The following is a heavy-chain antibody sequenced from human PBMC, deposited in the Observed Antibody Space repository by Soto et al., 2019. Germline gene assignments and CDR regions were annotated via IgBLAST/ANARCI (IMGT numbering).Heavy chain of an antibody. V-gene: IGHV1-18*01. CDR1: GYTFTSYG. Sequence: ASVKVSCKASGYTFTSYGISWVRQAPGQGLEWMGWISAYNGNTNYAQKLQGRVTMTTDTSTSTAYMELRSLRSDDTAVYYCARDFRRMAAAGPFGYWGQGTLVTVSS. CDR2: ISAYNGNT. J-gene: IGHJ4*02. CDR3: ARDFRRMAAAGPFGY. D-gene: IGHD6-13*01.